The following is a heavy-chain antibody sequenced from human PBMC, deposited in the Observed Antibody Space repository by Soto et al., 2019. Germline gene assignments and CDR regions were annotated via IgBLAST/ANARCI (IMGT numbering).Heavy chain of an antibody. CDR3: ASIQSIARNWFVH. V-gene: IGHV5-10-1*01. J-gene: IGHJ5*02. CDR2: IDPVDSYA. Sequence: GESLKISCKGSGFSFTNYWISWVRQMPGKCLEWMGNIDPVDSYANYSPPFQGHVTFSVDTSISTAYLQWSSLKASDTAMYFCASIQSIARNWFVHWGPGTLVTVST. CDR1: GFSFTNYW. D-gene: IGHD6-13*01.